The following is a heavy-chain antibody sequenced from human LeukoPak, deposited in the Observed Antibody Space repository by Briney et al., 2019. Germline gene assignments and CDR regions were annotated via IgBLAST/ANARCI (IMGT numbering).Heavy chain of an antibody. CDR1: GFTFSSYG. CDR2: IWYDGSNK. J-gene: IGHJ5*02. CDR3: ARDQVGYCSSTSCYLRNNWFDP. D-gene: IGHD2-2*01. Sequence: PGRPLRLSCAASGFTFSSYGMHWVRQAPGKGLEWVAVIWYDGSNKYYADSVKGRFTISRDNSKNTLYLQMNSLRAEDTAVYYCARDQVGYCSSTSCYLRNNWFDPWGQGTLVTVSS. V-gene: IGHV3-33*01.